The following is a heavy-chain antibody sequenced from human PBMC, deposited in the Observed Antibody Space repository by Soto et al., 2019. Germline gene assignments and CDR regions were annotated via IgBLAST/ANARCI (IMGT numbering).Heavy chain of an antibody. CDR1: GGSISSSSYY. Sequence: QLQLQESGPGLVKPSETLSLTCTVSGGSISSSSYYWGWIRQPPGKGLEWIGSIYYSGSTYYNPSPKSRVTIPVDTSKNQFSLKLSSVTAADTAVYYCARHARVAVARYGMDVWGQGTTVTVSS. CDR3: ARHARVAVARYGMDV. J-gene: IGHJ6*02. D-gene: IGHD6-19*01. CDR2: IYYSGST. V-gene: IGHV4-39*01.